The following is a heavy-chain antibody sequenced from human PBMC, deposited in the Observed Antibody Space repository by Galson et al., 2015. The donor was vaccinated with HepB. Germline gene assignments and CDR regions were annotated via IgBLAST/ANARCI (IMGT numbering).Heavy chain of an antibody. CDR3: TRGGGPGRSSSP. J-gene: IGHJ5*02. D-gene: IGHD6-6*01. V-gene: IGHV3-49*03. CDR2: IRSKAYGGTT. Sequence: SLRLSCAASGFTFGDYPMSWFRQAPGKRLEWVGFIRSKAYGGTTEYAASVKGRFTISRDDSKSIAYLQMNGLKTEDTAVYYCTRGGGPGRSSSPWGQGALVTVSS. CDR1: GFTFGDYP.